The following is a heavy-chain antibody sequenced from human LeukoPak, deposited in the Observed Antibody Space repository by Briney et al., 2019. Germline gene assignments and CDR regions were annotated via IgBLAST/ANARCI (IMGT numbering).Heavy chain of an antibody. CDR2: ISGSGGST. D-gene: IGHD2-8*01. V-gene: IGHV3-23*01. CDR3: AKDALRCTNGVCDYYYYYMDV. J-gene: IGHJ6*03. CDR1: GFNFSSYG. Sequence: GGSLRLSCAASGFNFSSYGMSWVRQAPGKGLEWVSAISGSGGSTYYADSVKGRFTISRDNSKNTLYLQMNSLRAEDTAVYYCAKDALRCTNGVCDYYYYYMDVWGKGTTVTVSS.